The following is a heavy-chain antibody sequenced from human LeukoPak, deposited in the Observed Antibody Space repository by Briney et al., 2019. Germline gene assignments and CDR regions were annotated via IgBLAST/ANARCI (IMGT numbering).Heavy chain of an antibody. D-gene: IGHD3-3*01. CDR1: GGTFSSYA. Sequence: VASVKVSCKASGGTFSSYAISWVRQAPRQGLEWMGGIIPIFGTANYAQKFQGRVTITADESTSTAYMELSSLRSEDTAVYYCARDRAPVLRFLEWPYNWFDPWGQGTLVTVSS. CDR3: ARDRAPVLRFLEWPYNWFDP. J-gene: IGHJ5*02. CDR2: IIPIFGTA. V-gene: IGHV1-69*01.